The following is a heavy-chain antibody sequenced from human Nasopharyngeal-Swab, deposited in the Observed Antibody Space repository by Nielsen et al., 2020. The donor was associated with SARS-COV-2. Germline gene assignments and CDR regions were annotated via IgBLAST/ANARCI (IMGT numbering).Heavy chain of an antibody. D-gene: IGHD4-23*01. CDR3: ARGDSGGNWRYFDC. Sequence: GGSLTLSCAASGFTFSDYYMSWIRQAPGKGLEWVAYISSSNTYRSYADSVKGRFTISKDYAKHSLYLQMDSLRAEDTAVYYWARGDSGGNWRYFDCWGQGTLVTVSS. V-gene: IGHV3-11*06. J-gene: IGHJ4*02. CDR1: GFTFSDYY. CDR2: ISSSNTYR.